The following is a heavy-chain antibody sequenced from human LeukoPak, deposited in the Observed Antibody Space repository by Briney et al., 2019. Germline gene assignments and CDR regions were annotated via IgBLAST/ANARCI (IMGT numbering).Heavy chain of an antibody. CDR3: ARDEIGELWVY. D-gene: IGHD3-10*01. CDR2: IYYSGST. CDR1: GGSISSYY. J-gene: IGHJ4*02. V-gene: IGHV4-59*01. Sequence: SETLSLTCTVSGGSISSYYWSWIRQPPGKGPEWIGYIYYSGSTNYNPSLKSRVTISVDTSKNQFSLKLSSVTAADTAVYYCARDEIGELWVYWGQGTLVTVSS.